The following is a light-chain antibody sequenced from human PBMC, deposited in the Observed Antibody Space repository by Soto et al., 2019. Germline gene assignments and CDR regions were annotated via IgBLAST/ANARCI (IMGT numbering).Light chain of an antibody. CDR3: QQYNKWPWT. J-gene: IGKJ1*01. V-gene: IGKV4-1*01. Sequence: DIVMTQSPDSLAVSLGERATINCKSSQSIFYSSNNKNFLAWYQQKPGQPPKLLIYWASTRESGVPDRFSGSESGTDFTLTISSLQAEDVAVYYCQQYNKWPWTFGQGTKVEI. CDR1: QSIFYSSNNKNF. CDR2: WAS.